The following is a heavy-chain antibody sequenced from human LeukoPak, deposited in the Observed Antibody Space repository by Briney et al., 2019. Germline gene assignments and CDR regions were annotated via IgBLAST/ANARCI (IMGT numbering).Heavy chain of an antibody. J-gene: IGHJ5*02. CDR2: ISSDGNHK. CDR3: AIDRLEPPGVYWFDP. CDR1: GCSFSTYA. D-gene: IGHD1-14*01. V-gene: IGHV3-30-3*01. Sequence: GGSLRLSCAASGCSFSTYAMHWVRQAPGKGLEWVAAISSDGNHKHFADSVKGRFTISRDNSKNTVYLQMSSLRAEDTAVYYGAIDRLEPPGVYWFDPWGQGTLVTVSS.